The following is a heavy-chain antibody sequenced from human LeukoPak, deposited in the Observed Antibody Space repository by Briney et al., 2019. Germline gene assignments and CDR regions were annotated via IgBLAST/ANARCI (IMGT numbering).Heavy chain of an antibody. CDR1: GYTFTSYD. CDR2: INPNSGGT. J-gene: IGHJ3*02. D-gene: IGHD1-26*01. V-gene: IGHV1-2*06. Sequence: ASVKVSCKASGYTFTSYDINWVRQAPGQGLEWMGRINPNSGGTNYAQKFQGRVTMTRDTSISTAYMGLSTLRSDDTAVYYCARNSGSYSGGAFDIWGQGTMVTVSS. CDR3: ARNSGSYSGGAFDI.